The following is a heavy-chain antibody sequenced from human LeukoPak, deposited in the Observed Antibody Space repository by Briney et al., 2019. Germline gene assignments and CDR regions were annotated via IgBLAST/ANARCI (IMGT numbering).Heavy chain of an antibody. Sequence: SETLSLTCAVYGGSFSGYYWSWIRQPPGKGLEWIGEINHSGSTNYNPSLKSRVTISVDTSKNQFSLKLSSVTAADTAVYYCAREDGWGVVVVPAAIDYWGQGTLVTVYS. CDR3: AREDGWGVVVVPAAIDY. J-gene: IGHJ4*02. V-gene: IGHV4-34*01. CDR2: INHSGST. CDR1: GGSFSGYY. D-gene: IGHD2-2*01.